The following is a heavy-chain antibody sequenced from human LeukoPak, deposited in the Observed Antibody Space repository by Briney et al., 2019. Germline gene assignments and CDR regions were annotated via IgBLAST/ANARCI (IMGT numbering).Heavy chain of an antibody. V-gene: IGHV3-21*01. D-gene: IGHD3-22*01. CDR2: ISSSSSYI. J-gene: IGHJ4*02. Sequence: GGSLRLSCAASGFTLSSYAMSWVRQAPGKGLEWVSSISSSSSYIYYADSVKGRFTISRDNAKNSLYLQMNSLRAEDTAVYYCARDAGYYDSSGYYDYWGQGTLVTVSS. CDR3: ARDAGYYDSSGYYDY. CDR1: GFTLSSYA.